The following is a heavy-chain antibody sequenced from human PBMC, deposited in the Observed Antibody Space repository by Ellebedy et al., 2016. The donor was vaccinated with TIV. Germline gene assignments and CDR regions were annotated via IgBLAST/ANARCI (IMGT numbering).Heavy chain of an antibody. J-gene: IGHJ4*02. CDR1: GGSISSGGYY. CDR2: IYYSGST. CDR3: ASRGYGDYGTMVY. Sequence: SETLSLTXTVSGGSISSGGYYWSWIRQHPGKGLEWIGYIYYSGSTYYNPSLKSRVTISVDTSKNQFSLKLSSVTAADTAVYYCASRGYGDYGTMVYWGQGTLVTVSS. V-gene: IGHV4-31*03. D-gene: IGHD4-17*01.